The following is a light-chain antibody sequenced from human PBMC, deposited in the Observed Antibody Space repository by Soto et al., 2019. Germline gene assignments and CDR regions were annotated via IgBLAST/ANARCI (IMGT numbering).Light chain of an antibody. V-gene: IGLV1-44*01. CDR3: SAWDNSLNGYV. J-gene: IGLJ1*01. CDR1: SSNIGSNT. Sequence: QSVLTQPLSVSASPGQRVTISCSGGSSNIGSNTVAWYQHLPGTAPPRLIFTAGQRPSGVPGRFSGSTSGTSASLAISGLQSEDEGDYYCSAWDNSLNGYVFGAGTKLTVL. CDR2: TAG.